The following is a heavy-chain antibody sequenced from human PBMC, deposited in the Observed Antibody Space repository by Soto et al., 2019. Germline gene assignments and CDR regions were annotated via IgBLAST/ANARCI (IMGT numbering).Heavy chain of an antibody. Sequence: QVQLVQSGAEVKKPGSSVKVSCKASGGTFSSYAISWVRQAPGQGLEGMGGIIPIFGTAKYAQKFQGRIMITADESTSTAYMELSSLRSEDTAVYYCARDPDYYGSGNWFDPWGQGTLVTVSS. CDR1: GGTFSSYA. V-gene: IGHV1-69*01. J-gene: IGHJ5*02. CDR3: ARDPDYYGSGNWFDP. CDR2: IIPIFGTA. D-gene: IGHD3-10*01.